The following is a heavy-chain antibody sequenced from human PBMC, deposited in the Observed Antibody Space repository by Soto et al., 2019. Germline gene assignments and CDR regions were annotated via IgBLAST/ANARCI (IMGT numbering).Heavy chain of an antibody. CDR2: ISAYNGNT. J-gene: IGHJ4*02. CDR1: GYTFTSYC. CDR3: ARATDGSYNDY. D-gene: IGHD1-26*01. Sequence: ASVKVSCKASGYTFTSYCISWVRQAPGQGLELMGLISAYNGNTNYAQKLQGRVTMTTXXXXXXAXMXLRXXXSDETAVYYCARATDGSYNDYWGQGTLVTVSS. V-gene: IGHV1-18*04.